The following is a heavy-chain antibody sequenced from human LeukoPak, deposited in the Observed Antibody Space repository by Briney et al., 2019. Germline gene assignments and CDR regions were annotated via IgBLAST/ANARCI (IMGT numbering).Heavy chain of an antibody. Sequence: GGSLRLSCAASGFTVSSNYMSWVRQAPGKGLEWVSVIYSGGSTYYADSVKGRFTISRDNSKNTLYLQMNSLRAEDTAVYYCARESPPNYYGSGSYYSTWGQGTLVTVSS. J-gene: IGHJ5*02. CDR3: ARESPPNYYGSGSYYST. CDR2: IYSGGST. D-gene: IGHD3-10*01. V-gene: IGHV3-66*01. CDR1: GFTVSSNY.